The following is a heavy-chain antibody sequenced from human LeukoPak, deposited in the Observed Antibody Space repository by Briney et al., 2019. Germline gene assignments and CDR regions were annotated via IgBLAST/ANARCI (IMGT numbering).Heavy chain of an antibody. V-gene: IGHV4-61*01. D-gene: IGHD2-2*01. CDR2: VYYSGST. Sequence: SETLSLTCTVSGGSVSSGSYYWSWIRKPPGKGLEWIGYVYYSGSTNYNPSLKSRVTISVDTSKNQFSLKLSSVTAADTAVYYCARTQYCSSTSCYFGYFDYWGQGTLVTVSS. J-gene: IGHJ4*02. CDR1: GGSVSSGSYY. CDR3: ARTQYCSSTSCYFGYFDY.